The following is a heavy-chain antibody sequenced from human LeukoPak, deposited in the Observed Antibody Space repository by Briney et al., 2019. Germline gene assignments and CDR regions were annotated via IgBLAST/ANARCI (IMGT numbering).Heavy chain of an antibody. CDR1: GYTFTSYY. CDR2: INPSGGST. J-gene: IGHJ6*02. Sequence: ASVKVSCKASGYTFTSYYMHWMRQAPGQGLEWMGIINPSGGSTSYAQKFQGRVTMTRDTSTSTVYMELRSPRSDDTAVYYCARDSDILTGYSRTRYYYGMDVWGQGTTVTVSS. CDR3: ARDSDILTGYSRTRYYYGMDV. V-gene: IGHV1-46*01. D-gene: IGHD3-9*01.